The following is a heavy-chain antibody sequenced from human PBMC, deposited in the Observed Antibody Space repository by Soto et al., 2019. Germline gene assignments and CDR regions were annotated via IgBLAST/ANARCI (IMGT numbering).Heavy chain of an antibody. CDR1: EYIFTNFW. D-gene: IGHD1-1*01. CDR3: ARRVETTSMWAYDI. CDR2: IHPSDSET. V-gene: IGHV5-51*01. J-gene: IGHJ3*02. Sequence: GESLKISCKTPEYIFTNFWIGWVRQMPGKGLEWMGIIHPSDSETRYSPSFQGQVTISGDKSIFTAYLQWSSLKASDTAIYYCARRVETTSMWAYDIWGQGTMVTVSS.